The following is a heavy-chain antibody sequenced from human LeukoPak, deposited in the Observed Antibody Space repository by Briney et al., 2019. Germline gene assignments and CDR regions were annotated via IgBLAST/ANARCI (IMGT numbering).Heavy chain of an antibody. CDR1: GPFLKTYY. CDR3: ATRRGFELFFDL. Sequence: SETLSLTCTVSGPFLKTYYWSWIRQVPGKGLEWIGHIYDSGNTNHNPCLKSRVTILVDTSKSQFSLKLNSVTAADTAVYFCATRRGFELFFDLWGQGTRVTVSS. V-gene: IGHV4-59*01. D-gene: IGHD3-10*01. J-gene: IGHJ4*02. CDR2: IYDSGNT.